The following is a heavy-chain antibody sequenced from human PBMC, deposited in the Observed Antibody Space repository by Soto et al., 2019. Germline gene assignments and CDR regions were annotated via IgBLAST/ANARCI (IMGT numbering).Heavy chain of an antibody. CDR1: GGSISSGGYS. CDR3: TRRYSSAFEI. V-gene: IGHV4-61*08. J-gene: IGHJ3*02. Sequence: SETLSLTCAVSGGSISSGGYSWSWIRQPPGKGLEWIGYIYYSGSTNYNPFLKSRVTISVDTSKNQFSLKLSSVTAADTAVYYCTRRYSSAFEIWGQGTMVTVS. CDR2: IYYSGST. D-gene: IGHD6-13*01.